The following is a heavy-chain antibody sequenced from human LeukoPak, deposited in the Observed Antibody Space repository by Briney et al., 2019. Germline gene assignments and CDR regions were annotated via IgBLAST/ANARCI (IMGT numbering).Heavy chain of an antibody. Sequence: SETLSLTCAVSGGSISSDHWWSWVRQPPGKGLEWIGEIHHSGSTNYNPSLKSRVTISLDKFKNQFSLKLSSVTAADTAVYYCASKLTAVAGYFDYWGQGTLVTVSS. J-gene: IGHJ4*02. D-gene: IGHD6-19*01. V-gene: IGHV4-4*02. CDR2: IHHSGST. CDR1: GGSISSDHW. CDR3: ASKLTAVAGYFDY.